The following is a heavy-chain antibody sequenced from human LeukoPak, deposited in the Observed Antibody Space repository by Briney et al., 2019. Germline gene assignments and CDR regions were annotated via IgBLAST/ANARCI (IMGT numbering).Heavy chain of an antibody. Sequence: GGSLRLSCAASGFTFDDYAMHWVRQAPGKGLEWVSGISWNSGSIGYADSVKGRFTISRDNAKNSLYLQMNSLRAEDTALYYCARESWYMNYYYGMDVWGQGTTVTVSS. CDR1: GFTFDDYA. CDR3: ARESWYMNYYYGMDV. J-gene: IGHJ6*02. CDR2: ISWNSGSI. V-gene: IGHV3-9*01. D-gene: IGHD6-13*01.